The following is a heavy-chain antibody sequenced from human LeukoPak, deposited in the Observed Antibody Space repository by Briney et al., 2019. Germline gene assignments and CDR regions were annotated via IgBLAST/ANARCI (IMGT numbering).Heavy chain of an antibody. Sequence: GGSLRLSCAASGFTFSSYAMHWVRQAPGKGLEYVSAISSNGGSTYYANSVKGRFTISRDNSKNTLYLQMGSVRAEDMAVYYCARGNAPIAAAGTRGWFDPWGQGTLVTVSS. D-gene: IGHD6-13*01. V-gene: IGHV3-64*01. CDR3: ARGNAPIAAAGTRGWFDP. CDR2: ISSNGGST. CDR1: GFTFSSYA. J-gene: IGHJ5*02.